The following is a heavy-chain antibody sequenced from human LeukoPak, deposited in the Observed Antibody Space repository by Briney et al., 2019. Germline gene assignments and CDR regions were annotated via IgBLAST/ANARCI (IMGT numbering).Heavy chain of an antibody. J-gene: IGHJ4*02. CDR2: INSDGSST. CDR1: GFTFSSYG. CDR3: ARAHYGGDPSQLGH. V-gene: IGHV3-74*01. D-gene: IGHD2-21*02. Sequence: GGSLRLSCAASGFTFSSYGMSWVRQAPGKGLVWVSRINSDGSSTSYADSVKGRFTISRDNAKNTLYLQMNSLRAEDTAVYYCARAHYGGDPSQLGHWGQGTLVTVSS.